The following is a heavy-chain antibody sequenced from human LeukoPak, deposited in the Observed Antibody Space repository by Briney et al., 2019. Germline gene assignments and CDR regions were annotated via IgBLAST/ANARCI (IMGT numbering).Heavy chain of an antibody. CDR1: GFTFSSYS. J-gene: IGHJ4*02. D-gene: IGHD2-8*01. CDR3: ARDTVNGY. V-gene: IGHV3-48*01. Sequence: PGGSLRLSCAASGFTFSSYSMNWVRQAPGKGLEWISYISSSSSTIYYTDSVKGRFTISRDNAKNSLDLQMNSLRAEDTAVYYCARDTVNGYWGQGTLVTVSS. CDR2: ISSSSSTI.